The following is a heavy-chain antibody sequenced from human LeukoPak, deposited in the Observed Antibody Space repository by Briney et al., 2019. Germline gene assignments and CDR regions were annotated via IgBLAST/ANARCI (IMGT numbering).Heavy chain of an antibody. CDR1: GGSFSGYY. V-gene: IGHV4-34*01. D-gene: IGHD5-18*01. CDR2: INHSGST. J-gene: IGHJ6*03. CDR3: ARAVDTGYMDV. Sequence: PSETLSLTCAVYGGSFSGYYWSWIRQPPGKGLEWIGEINHSGSTNYNPSLKSRVTISVDTSKNQFSLKLSSVTAADTAVYYCARAVDTGYMDVWGKGTTVTVS.